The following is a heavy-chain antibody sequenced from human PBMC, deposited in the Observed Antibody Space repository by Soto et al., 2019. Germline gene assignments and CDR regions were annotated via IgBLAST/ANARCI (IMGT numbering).Heavy chain of an antibody. CDR1: GGTFSGYA. J-gene: IGHJ5*02. CDR3: ARYQMVYANWFDP. CDR2: IIPIFGTA. D-gene: IGHD2-8*01. Sequence: GASVKVSCKASGGTFSGYAISWVRQAPGQGLEWMGGIIPIFGTANYAQKFQGRATITADKSTSTAYMELSSLRSEDTAVYYCARYQMVYANWFDPWGQGTLVTVSS. V-gene: IGHV1-69*06.